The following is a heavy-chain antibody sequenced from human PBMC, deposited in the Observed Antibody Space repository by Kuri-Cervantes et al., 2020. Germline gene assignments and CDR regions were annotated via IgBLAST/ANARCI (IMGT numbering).Heavy chain of an antibody. CDR3: AKSALGAFDI. Sequence: GGSLRLSCAASGFTFSSYAMHWVRQAPGKGLEWVAVISYDGSNKYYADSVKGRFTISRDNSKNTLYLQMNSLGAEDTAVYYCAKSALGAFDIWGQGTMVTVSS. D-gene: IGHD3-16*01. CDR2: ISYDGSNK. V-gene: IGHV3-30-3*02. CDR1: GFTFSSYA. J-gene: IGHJ3*02.